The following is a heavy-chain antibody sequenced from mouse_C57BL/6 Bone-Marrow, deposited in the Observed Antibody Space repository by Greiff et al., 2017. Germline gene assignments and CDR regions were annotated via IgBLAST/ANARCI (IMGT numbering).Heavy chain of an antibody. Sequence: VQLQQSGAELVKPGASVKLSCKASGYTFTSYWMQWVKQRPGQGLEWIGEIDPSDSYTNYNQKFKGKATLTVDTSSSTAYMQLSSLTSEDSAVYYCARGGWLHYYAMDYWGQGTSVTVSS. J-gene: IGHJ4*01. CDR2: IDPSDSYT. CDR3: ARGGWLHYYAMDY. CDR1: GYTFTSYW. D-gene: IGHD2-2*01. V-gene: IGHV1-50*01.